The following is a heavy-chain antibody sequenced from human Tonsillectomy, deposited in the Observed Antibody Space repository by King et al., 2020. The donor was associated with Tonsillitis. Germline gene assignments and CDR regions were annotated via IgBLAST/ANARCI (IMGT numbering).Heavy chain of an antibody. CDR3: ARTLYDYLWETHRGIFDY. V-gene: IGHV4-30-4*01. D-gene: IGHD3-16*02. CDR2: IYYRGST. J-gene: IGHJ4*02. CDR1: GGSISSDDYY. Sequence: QLQESGPGLVKSSQTLSLTCTVSGGSISSDDYYWSWIRQPPGKGLEWIGYIYYRGSTYYNPSLKSRVIISVYTSKNQFSLKLSSVTAADTAVYYCARTLYDYLWETHRGIFDYWGQGTLVTVSS.